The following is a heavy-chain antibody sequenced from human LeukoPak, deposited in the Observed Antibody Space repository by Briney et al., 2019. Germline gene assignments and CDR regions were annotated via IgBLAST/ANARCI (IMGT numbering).Heavy chain of an antibody. Sequence: ASVKVSCKASGYTFTSYGISWVRQAPGQGLEWMGWISAYNGNTNYAQKLQGRVTMTTDTSTSTAYMELRGLRSDDTAVYYCARAAVTTNYYGMDVWGQGTTVTVSS. CDR3: ARAAVTTNYYGMDV. CDR1: GYTFTSYG. D-gene: IGHD4-17*01. J-gene: IGHJ6*02. CDR2: ISAYNGNT. V-gene: IGHV1-18*01.